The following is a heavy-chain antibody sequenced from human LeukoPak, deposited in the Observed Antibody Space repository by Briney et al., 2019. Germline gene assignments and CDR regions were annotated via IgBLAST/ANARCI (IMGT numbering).Heavy chain of an antibody. CDR2: ISAYNDNT. CDR3: ARDWASLRGYYYGMDV. CDR1: GYTFTSYG. Sequence: ASVKVSCKASGYTFTSYGINWVRQAPGQGLEWMGWISAYNDNTNYTQKLQGRVTMTTDTSTSTAYMELRSLRSDDTAVYYCARDWASLRGYYYGMDVWGQGTTVTVSS. D-gene: IGHD3-16*01. J-gene: IGHJ6*02. V-gene: IGHV1-18*01.